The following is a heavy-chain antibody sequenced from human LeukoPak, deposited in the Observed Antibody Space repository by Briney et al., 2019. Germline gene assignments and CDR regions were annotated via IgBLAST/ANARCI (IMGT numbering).Heavy chain of an antibody. D-gene: IGHD6-19*01. CDR2: INTNTGNP. CDR1: GYTFTSYA. CDR3: ARGRRVETGYSSGEDDY. Sequence: ASVKVSCKASGYTFTSYAMNWVRQAPGQGLEWMGWINTNTGNPTYAQGFTGRFVSSLDTSVSTAYLQISSLKAEDTAVYYCARGRRVETGYSSGEDDYWGQGTLVTVSS. V-gene: IGHV7-4-1*02. J-gene: IGHJ4*02.